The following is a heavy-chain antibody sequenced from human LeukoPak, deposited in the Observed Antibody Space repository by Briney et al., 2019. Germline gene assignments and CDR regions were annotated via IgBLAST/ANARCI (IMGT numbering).Heavy chain of an antibody. D-gene: IGHD3-16*01. J-gene: IGHJ4*02. CDR3: ATEDGILGY. V-gene: IGHV3-15*01. CDR1: GFTFSTYA. Sequence: TGGSLRLSCAASGFTFSTYAMTWVRQAPGKGLEWVGRIKSKTDGGTTDYTAPVKGRFSISRDDSKNTLYLQMNSLKTEDTAVYYCATEDGILGYWGQGTLVTVSS. CDR2: IKSKTDGGTT.